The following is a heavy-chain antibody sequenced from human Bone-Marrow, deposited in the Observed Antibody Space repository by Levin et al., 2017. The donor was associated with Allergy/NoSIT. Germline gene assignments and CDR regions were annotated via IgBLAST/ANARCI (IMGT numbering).Heavy chain of an antibody. CDR3: ARMYESAAGTYYWFDP. V-gene: IGHV1-2*02. Sequence: PGASVKVSCKASGYTFTGYYMHWVRQAPGQGLEWMGWINPNSGGTNYAQKFQGRVTMTRDTSISTAYMELSRLRSDDTAVYYCARMYESAAGTYYWFDPWGQGTLVTVSS. J-gene: IGHJ5*02. CDR2: INPNSGGT. D-gene: IGHD6-13*01. CDR1: GYTFTGYY.